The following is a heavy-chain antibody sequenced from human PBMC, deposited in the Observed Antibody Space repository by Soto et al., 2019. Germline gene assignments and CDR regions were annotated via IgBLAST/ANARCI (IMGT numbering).Heavy chain of an antibody. V-gene: IGHV4-59*08. CDR2: IYYSGST. Sequence: PSETLSLTCTVSGGSISSYYWSWIRQPPGKGLEWIGYIYYSGSTNYNPSLKSRVTISVDTSKNQFSLKLSSVTAADTAVYYCARVIAAAALDYWGQGTLVTVSS. CDR3: ARVIAAAALDY. J-gene: IGHJ4*02. CDR1: GGSISSYY. D-gene: IGHD6-13*01.